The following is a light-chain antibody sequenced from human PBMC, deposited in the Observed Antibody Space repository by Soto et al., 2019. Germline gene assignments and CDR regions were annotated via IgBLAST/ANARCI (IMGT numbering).Light chain of an antibody. J-gene: IGLJ1*01. Sequence: QSALTQPASVSGSPGQSITISCTGTSSDIGGYKHVSWYQQHPGKAPKLMIYEVSNRPSGVSNRFSGSKSGNTASLTISGLQAEDEADYYCSSYTTSSTLGYVFGTGTKVTVL. CDR3: SSYTTSSTLGYV. CDR2: EVS. CDR1: SSDIGGYKH. V-gene: IGLV2-14*01.